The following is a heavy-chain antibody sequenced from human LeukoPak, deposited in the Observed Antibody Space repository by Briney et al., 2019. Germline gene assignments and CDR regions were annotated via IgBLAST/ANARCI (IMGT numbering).Heavy chain of an antibody. CDR3: ARDRENGYYGSWSYYIFDY. J-gene: IGHJ4*02. CDR1: GFTFSSYS. V-gene: IGHV3-48*04. CDR2: ISSSSSTI. D-gene: IGHD3-10*01. Sequence: QPGGSLRLSCAASGFTFSSYSMNWVRQAPGKGLEWVSYISSSSSTIYYADSVKGRFTISRDNAKNSLYLQMNSLRAEDTAVYYCARDRENGYYGSWSYYIFDYWGQGTLVTVSS.